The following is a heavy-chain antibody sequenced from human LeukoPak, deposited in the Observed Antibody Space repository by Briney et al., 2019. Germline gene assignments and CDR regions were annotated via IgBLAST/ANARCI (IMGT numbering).Heavy chain of an antibody. J-gene: IGHJ6*02. Sequence: ASVKVSCKVSGYTLTELSMHWVRQAPGKGLEWMGGFDPEDGETIYAQEFQGGVTMTEDTSTDTAYMELSSLRSEDTAVYYCATLHYDILTGYYRYYYYGMDVWGQGTTVTVSS. CDR2: FDPEDGET. CDR1: GYTLTELS. CDR3: ATLHYDILTGYYRYYYYGMDV. D-gene: IGHD3-9*01. V-gene: IGHV1-24*01.